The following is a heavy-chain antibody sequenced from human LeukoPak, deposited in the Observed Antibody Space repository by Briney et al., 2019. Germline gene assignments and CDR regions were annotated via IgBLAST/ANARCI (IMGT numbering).Heavy chain of an antibody. D-gene: IGHD3-22*01. Sequence: SETLSLTCTVSGVSISTGNYYWSWIRQPAGKGLEYIGRIYTTGGTRGSTYYNPSLKSRVTISVDTSKNQFSLKLSSVTAADTAVYYCAWGDSSGYPFDPWGQGTLVTVSS. CDR2: IYTTGGTRGST. CDR1: GVSISTGNYY. J-gene: IGHJ5*02. CDR3: AWGDSSGYPFDP. V-gene: IGHV4-61*02.